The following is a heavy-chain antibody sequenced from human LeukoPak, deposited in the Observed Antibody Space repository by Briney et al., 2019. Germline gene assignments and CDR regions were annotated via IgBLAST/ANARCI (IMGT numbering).Heavy chain of an antibody. CDR3: ARDTVYCTNGVCYTPTYYYGMGV. CDR2: ISAYNGNT. Sequence: GASVKVSCKASGYTFTSYGISWVRQAPGQGLEWMGWISAYNGNTNYAQKLQGRVTMTTDTSTSTAYMELRSLRSDDTAVYYCARDTVYCTNGVCYTPTYYYGMGVWGQGTTVTVSS. D-gene: IGHD2-8*01. J-gene: IGHJ6*02. CDR1: GYTFTSYG. V-gene: IGHV1-18*01.